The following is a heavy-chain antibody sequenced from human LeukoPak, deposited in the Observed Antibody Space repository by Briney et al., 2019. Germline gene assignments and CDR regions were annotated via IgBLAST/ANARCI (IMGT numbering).Heavy chain of an antibody. CDR1: GGSFSGYY. J-gene: IGHJ4*02. CDR2: INHSGST. CDR3: ARSYYDFWSGYYGSGYYFDY. D-gene: IGHD3-3*01. Sequence: KPSETLSLTCAVYGGSFSGYYWSWIRQPPGKGLEWIGEINHSGSTNYNPSLKSRVTISVDTSKNQFSLKLSSVTAADTAVYYCARSYYDFWSGYYGSGYYFDYWGQGTLVTVS. V-gene: IGHV4-34*01.